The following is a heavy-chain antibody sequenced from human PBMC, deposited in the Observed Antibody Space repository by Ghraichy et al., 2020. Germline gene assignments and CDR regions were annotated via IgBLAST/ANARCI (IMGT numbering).Heavy chain of an antibody. CDR2: RHYSRST. D-gene: IGHD3-22*01. Sequence: ESLSLTCTVSGGSISNYYWSWIRQPPGKGLEWIGYRHYSRSTNYNPSLKSRVTISVDTSKNEVFLKMTSVTAADTAVYYCARDSFYDSSGYFEDYFDSWGQGTLVTVSS. CDR3: ARDSFYDSSGYFEDYFDS. J-gene: IGHJ4*02. V-gene: IGHV4-59*01. CDR1: GGSISNYY.